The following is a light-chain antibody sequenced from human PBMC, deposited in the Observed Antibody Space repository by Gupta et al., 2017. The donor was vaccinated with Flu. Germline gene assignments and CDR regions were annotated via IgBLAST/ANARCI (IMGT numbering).Light chain of an antibody. V-gene: IGKV3-11*01. J-gene: IGKJ5*01. CDR2: DAS. Sequence: EIVLTQSPANLSLSPGERATLSCRASQSVNSYLAWYQQKPGQAPRLLIYDASNRATGIPARFSGSGSGTDFTLTISSLEPEDFAVYYCQQRSNWPPITFGQGTRLEIK. CDR1: QSVNSY. CDR3: QQRSNWPPIT.